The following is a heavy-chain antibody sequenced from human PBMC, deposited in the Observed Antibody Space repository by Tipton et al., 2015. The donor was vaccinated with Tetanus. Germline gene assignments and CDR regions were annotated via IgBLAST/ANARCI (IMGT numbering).Heavy chain of an antibody. V-gene: IGHV4-4*02. D-gene: IGHD3-16*02. J-gene: IGHJ4*02. CDR3: ARLPRGSYRQRSIDD. CDR1: GVSISTSDW. CDR2: IFHDGTT. Sequence: TLSLTCAVSGVSISTSDWWSWVRQPPGKGLEWIGEIFHDGTTNYNPSLKSRVTISVDKSKSQFSLKWTSVTAADTAVYYCARLPRGSYRQRSIDDWGQGTLVTVSS.